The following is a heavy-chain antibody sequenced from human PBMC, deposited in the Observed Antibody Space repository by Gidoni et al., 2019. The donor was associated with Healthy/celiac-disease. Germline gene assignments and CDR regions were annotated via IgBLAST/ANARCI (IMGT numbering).Heavy chain of an antibody. V-gene: IGHV4-39*01. CDR3: ARVRGYYGAFDI. D-gene: IGHD3-10*01. Sequence: QLQLQESGPGLVKPSETLSLTCTVSGGSSSSSSYYWGWIRQPPGKGLEWIGSIYYSGSTYYNPSLKSRVTISVDTSKNQFSLKLSSVTAADTAVYYCARVRGYYGAFDIWGQGTMVTVSS. CDR1: GGSSSSSSYY. CDR2: IYYSGST. J-gene: IGHJ3*02.